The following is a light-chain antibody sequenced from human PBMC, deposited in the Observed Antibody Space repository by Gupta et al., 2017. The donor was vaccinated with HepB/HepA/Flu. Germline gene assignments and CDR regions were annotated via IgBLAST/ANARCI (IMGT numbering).Light chain of an antibody. V-gene: IGKV3-20*01. CDR2: GAS. CDR3: QHYDYSIPLS. J-gene: IGKJ4*01. CDR1: QSFTSGY. Sequence: EIVLTQSPGTLSWSPGERATLSCRASQSFTSGYLAWYQQKPGQAPRLLIYGASSRATDIPDRFSGSGSGTDFTLTISRLEPEDFAVYYCQHYDYSIPLSFGGGTKVEMK.